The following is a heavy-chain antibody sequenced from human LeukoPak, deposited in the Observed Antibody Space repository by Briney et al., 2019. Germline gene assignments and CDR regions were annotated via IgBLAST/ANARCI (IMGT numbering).Heavy chain of an antibody. V-gene: IGHV3-30*18. CDR1: GFTFSSYG. Sequence: PGGSLRLSCTASGFTFSSYGIHWVRQAPGKGLEWVAVISYDGRNEKFADSVKGRFAISRDNSKDTVYLQMNSLRAEDTAVYYCAKDVGGSGSSDRDYYYGMDVWGQGTTVTVSS. CDR2: ISYDGRNE. CDR3: AKDVGGSGSSDRDYYYGMDV. D-gene: IGHD3-10*01. J-gene: IGHJ6*02.